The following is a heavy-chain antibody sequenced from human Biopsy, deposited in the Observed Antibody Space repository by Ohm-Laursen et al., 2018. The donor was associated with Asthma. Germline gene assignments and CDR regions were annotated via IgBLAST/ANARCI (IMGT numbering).Heavy chain of an antibody. V-gene: IGHV1-69*01. CDR1: GGTFNTYV. CDR2: INSVFGTT. J-gene: IGHJ4*02. D-gene: IGHD2-2*01. Sequence: SSVKVFCKSLGGTFNTYVIGWVRQAPGQGLEWMGGINSVFGTTTYPQKFQDRVTITADDSTSTVYMELSSLRSEDTAVYYCARKAGSCISRTCYSLDFWGQGTLVTVSS. CDR3: ARKAGSCISRTCYSLDF.